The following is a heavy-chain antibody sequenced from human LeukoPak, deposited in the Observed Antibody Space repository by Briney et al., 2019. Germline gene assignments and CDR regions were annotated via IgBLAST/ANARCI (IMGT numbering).Heavy chain of an antibody. CDR3: ATVYYYGSGSRHNWFDP. V-gene: IGHV1-24*01. J-gene: IGHJ5*02. D-gene: IGHD3-10*01. Sequence: GASVKVSCKVSGYTLTELSMHWVRQAPGKGLEWMGGFDPEDGETIYAQKFQGRVTMTEDTSTDTAYMELSSLRSEDTAVYYCATVYYYGSGSRHNWFDPWGQGTLVTVSS. CDR2: FDPEDGET. CDR1: GYTLTELS.